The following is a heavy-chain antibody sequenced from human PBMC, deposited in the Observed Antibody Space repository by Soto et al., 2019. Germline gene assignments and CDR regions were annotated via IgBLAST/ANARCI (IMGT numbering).Heavy chain of an antibody. J-gene: IGHJ5*02. CDR3: VRGGFLSHDHVIIAPATLGFDP. V-gene: IGHV1-8*01. CDR2: MNPNRTNT. D-gene: IGHD2-2*01. Sequence: QVQLMQSGAEVKKPGASVKVSCKASGYTFTTYDINWVRQAPGQGLEWMGWMNPNRTNTGYAEKFQGRVTMPRDTSISTDYMELSSLRYDDTAVYYCVRGGFLSHDHVIIAPATLGFDPWGQGTLVTVSS. CDR1: GYTFTTYD.